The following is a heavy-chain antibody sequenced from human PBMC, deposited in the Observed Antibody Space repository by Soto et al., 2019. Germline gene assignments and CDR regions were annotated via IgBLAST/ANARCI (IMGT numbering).Heavy chain of an antibody. D-gene: IGHD5-18*01. J-gene: IGHJ4*02. V-gene: IGHV1-69*02. CDR2: VIPMLGKA. CDR1: GGTLSAHT. CDR3: ARMREYTYGLIDY. Sequence: QVQLVQSGAEVKKPGSSVKVSCKASGGTLSAHTINWVRQAPGQGLEWMGRVIPMLGKANYAQKLQGRVTITADKSTSTAYMELRSLRSDDTAVYYCARMREYTYGLIDYWGQGTLVNVSS.